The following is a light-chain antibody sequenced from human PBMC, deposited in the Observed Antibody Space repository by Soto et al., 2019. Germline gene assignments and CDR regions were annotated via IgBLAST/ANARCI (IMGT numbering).Light chain of an antibody. CDR1: SSDVGGYNY. CDR3: SSYAGSNNSV. J-gene: IGLJ2*01. V-gene: IGLV2-8*01. CDR2: EVS. Sequence: ALTQPPSASGSPGQSVTISCTGTSSDVGGYNYVSWYQQHPGKAPKLMIYEVSKRPSGVPDRFSGSKSGNTASLTVSGLQAEDEADYYCSSYAGSNNSVFGGGTKLTVL.